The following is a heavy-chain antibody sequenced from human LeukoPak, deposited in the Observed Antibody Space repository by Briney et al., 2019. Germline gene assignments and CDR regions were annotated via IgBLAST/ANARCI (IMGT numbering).Heavy chain of an antibody. Sequence: SETLSLTCTVSGGSFSSGSYYWSWIRQPPGKGLEWIGYIYYSGSTNYNPSLKSRVTISVDTSQNQFSLKLSSVTAADTAVYYCARAPTPKITIFGVVTSYNWFDPWGQGTLVTVSS. D-gene: IGHD3-3*01. CDR1: GGSFSSGSYY. CDR2: IYYSGST. V-gene: IGHV4-61*01. J-gene: IGHJ5*02. CDR3: ARAPTPKITIFGVVTSYNWFDP.